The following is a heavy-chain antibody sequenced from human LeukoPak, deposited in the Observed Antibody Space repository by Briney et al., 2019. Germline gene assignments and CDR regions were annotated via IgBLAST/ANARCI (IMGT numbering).Heavy chain of an antibody. Sequence: PSETLSLTCAVYGGSFSGYYWSWIRQPPGKGLEWIGEINHSGSTNYNPSLKSRVTIPVDTSKNQFSLKLSSVTAADTAVYYCARDRAHCSSTSCLNWFDPWGQGTLVTVSS. D-gene: IGHD2-2*01. J-gene: IGHJ5*02. V-gene: IGHV4-34*01. CDR2: INHSGST. CDR3: ARDRAHCSSTSCLNWFDP. CDR1: GGSFSGYY.